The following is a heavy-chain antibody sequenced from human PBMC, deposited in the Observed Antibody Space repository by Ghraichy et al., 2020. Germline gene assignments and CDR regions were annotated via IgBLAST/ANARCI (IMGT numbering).Heavy chain of an antibody. CDR3: ARKVGMDV. Sequence: GGSLRLSCAASGFTFSDYYMSWIRRAPGKGLEWIAYISYSGDIYYADSVKGRFTISRDDAKKSVFLQMDSLRADDTAVYYCARKVGMDVWGQGTTVTVSS. V-gene: IGHV3-11*01. J-gene: IGHJ6*02. CDR2: ISYSGDI. CDR1: GFTFSDYY.